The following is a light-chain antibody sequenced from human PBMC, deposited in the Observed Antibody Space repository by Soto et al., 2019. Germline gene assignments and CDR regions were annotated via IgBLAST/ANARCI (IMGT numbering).Light chain of an antibody. CDR1: QGLVLSDGNTY. CDR3: MQSAHWPWT. V-gene: IGKV2-30*01. Sequence: VVMTQSPLSLPVPLGQPASISCRSSQGLVLSDGNTYLSWFHQRPGQSPRRLIYTISDRASGVPDRFSGSGSGTDCTLTISGLEAEDFGAYYCMQSAHWPWTCGRGTKLEV. J-gene: IGKJ1*01. CDR2: TIS.